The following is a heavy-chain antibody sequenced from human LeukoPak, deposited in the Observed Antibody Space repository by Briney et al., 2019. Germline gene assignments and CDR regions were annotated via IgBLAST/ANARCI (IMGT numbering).Heavy chain of an antibody. V-gene: IGHV3-33*01. D-gene: IGHD4-17*01. CDR1: GFTFSSYG. CDR2: IWYDGSNK. Sequence: GGSLRLSCAASGFTFSSYGMHWVRQAPGKGLEWVALIWYDGSNKYYADSVKGRFTISRDNSKNTVYLQMNSLRAEDTAVYYCARDRNPLYGDYHFDYWGQGTLVTVSS. CDR3: ARDRNPLYGDYHFDY. J-gene: IGHJ4*02.